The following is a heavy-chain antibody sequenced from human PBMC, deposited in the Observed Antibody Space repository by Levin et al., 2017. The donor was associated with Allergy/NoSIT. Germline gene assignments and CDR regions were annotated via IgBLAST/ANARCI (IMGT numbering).Heavy chain of an antibody. J-gene: IGHJ4*02. D-gene: IGHD6-19*01. V-gene: IGHV3-21*01. CDR1: GFTFSSYS. CDR3: ARGHGSGWWVDYFDY. CDR2: ISSSSSYI. Sequence: PGGSLRLSCAASGFTFSSYSMNWVRQAPGKGLEWVSSISSSSSYIYYADSVKGRFTISRDNAKNSLYLQMNSLRAEDTAVYYCARGHGSGWWVDYFDYWGQGTLVTVSS.